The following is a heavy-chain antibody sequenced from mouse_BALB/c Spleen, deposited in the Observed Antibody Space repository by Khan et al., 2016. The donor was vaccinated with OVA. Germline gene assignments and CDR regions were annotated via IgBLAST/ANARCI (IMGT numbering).Heavy chain of an antibody. CDR2: ISYSGST. CDR3: ARDGSRYNYAMDY. D-gene: IGHD2-3*01. CDR1: GYSITSDYA. V-gene: IGHV3-2*02. J-gene: IGHJ4*01. Sequence: EVQLVESGPGLVKPSQSLSLTCTVTGYSITSDYAWNWIRQFPGNTLEWMGYISYSGSTNYNPSLKSRISITRDTSKNQFILQLNSVTTEDTAPYYCARDGSRYNYAMDYWGQGTSVTVSS.